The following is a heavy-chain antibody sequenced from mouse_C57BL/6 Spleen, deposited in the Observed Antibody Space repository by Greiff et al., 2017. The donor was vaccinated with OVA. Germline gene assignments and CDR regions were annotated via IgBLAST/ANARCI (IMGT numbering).Heavy chain of an antibody. CDR3: ARREYDYGGAY. J-gene: IGHJ3*01. CDR1: GYTFTDSY. Sequence: VQLQQSGPELVKPGASVKISCKASGYTFTDSYMNWVKQSHGKSLEWIGDINPNNGGTSYNQKFKGKATLTVDKSSSTAYMELRSLTSEDSAVYYCARREYDYGGAYWGQGTLVTVSA. D-gene: IGHD2-4*01. CDR2: INPNNGGT. V-gene: IGHV1-26*01.